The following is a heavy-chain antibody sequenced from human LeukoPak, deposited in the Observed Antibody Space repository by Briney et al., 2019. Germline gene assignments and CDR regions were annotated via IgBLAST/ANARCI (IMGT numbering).Heavy chain of an antibody. Sequence: SVKVSCKASGGTFSSYAISWVRQAPGQGLEWTGRIIPIFGTANYAQKFQGRVTITTDESTSTAYMELSSLRSEDTAVYYCARPYYGSGSYSNEYFQHWGQGALVTVSS. D-gene: IGHD3-10*01. CDR3: ARPYYGSGSYSNEYFQH. CDR1: GGTFSSYA. V-gene: IGHV1-69*05. J-gene: IGHJ1*01. CDR2: IIPIFGTA.